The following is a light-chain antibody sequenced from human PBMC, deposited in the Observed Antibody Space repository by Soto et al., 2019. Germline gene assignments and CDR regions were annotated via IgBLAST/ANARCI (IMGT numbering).Light chain of an antibody. J-gene: IGKJ1*01. CDR3: QRYGSSPRK. Sequence: EIVLTQSPGTLSLSPGERATLSCRASQSVSNNYFAWYQQKPGQAPRLLIYAASSRATGITDRFSGSGSGTDFTLSISRLEPVDVAFYYCQRYGSSPRKFGQGTKVEIK. CDR1: QSVSNNY. CDR2: AAS. V-gene: IGKV3-20*01.